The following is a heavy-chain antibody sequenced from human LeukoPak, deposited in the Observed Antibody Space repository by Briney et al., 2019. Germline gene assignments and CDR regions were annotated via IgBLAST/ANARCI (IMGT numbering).Heavy chain of an antibody. Sequence: GESLKISCQGSGYSFTSYWIGWVRQMPGKGLEWLGIIYPTDSDTRYNPSFQGQVTVSADISLRTAYLQWSSLRASDTAVYYCARRDFTSSSCYYYYYVDVWGKGTTVSDCS. CDR3: ARRDFTSSSCYYYYYVDV. V-gene: IGHV5-51*01. CDR1: GYSFTSYW. J-gene: IGHJ6*03. D-gene: IGHD6-6*01. CDR2: IYPTDSDT.